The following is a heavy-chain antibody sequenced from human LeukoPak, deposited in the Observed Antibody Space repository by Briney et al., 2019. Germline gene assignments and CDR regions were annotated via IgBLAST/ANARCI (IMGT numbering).Heavy chain of an antibody. CDR1: GFSFSAYS. Sequence: PGGSLRLSCAASGFSFSAYSMAWVRQAPSQGLEWVSVISISGGTYYADSVKGRFTISRDISKNTVLLQMDSLRVEDTAVYYCTKHGERGTNRFDYWGQGTLVTASS. V-gene: IGHV3-23*01. CDR2: ISISGGT. D-gene: IGHD1-26*01. J-gene: IGHJ4*02. CDR3: TKHGERGTNRFDY.